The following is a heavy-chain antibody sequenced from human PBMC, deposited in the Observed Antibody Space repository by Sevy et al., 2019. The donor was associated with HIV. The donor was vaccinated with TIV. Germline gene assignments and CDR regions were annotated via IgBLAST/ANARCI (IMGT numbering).Heavy chain of an antibody. CDR1: GGSFSGYY. CDR2: INHSGST. Sequence: SETLSLTCAVYGGSFSGYYWSWIRQPPGKGLEWIGEINHSGSTNYNPSLKSRVTISGDTSKNQLSLKLSSVTAADTGVYYCARHCSSNSCSHAFDIWGQGTMVTVSS. V-gene: IGHV4-34*01. D-gene: IGHD2-2*01. CDR3: ARHCSSNSCSHAFDI. J-gene: IGHJ3*02.